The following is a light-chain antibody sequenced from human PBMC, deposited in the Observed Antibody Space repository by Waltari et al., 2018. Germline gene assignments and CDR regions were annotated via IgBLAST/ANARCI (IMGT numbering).Light chain of an antibody. CDR3: YSTDSSGDHGV. J-gene: IGLJ3*02. CDR2: EDT. V-gene: IGLV3-10*01. Sequence: SYELTQQPSVSVSPGQTARITCPGDAWPDTYVFWYQQQSGQAPVLVIFEDTKRPSGIPERFSGSSSGTTATLTISGAQVEDEADYYCYSTDSSGDHGVFGGGTKLTVL. CDR1: AWPDTY.